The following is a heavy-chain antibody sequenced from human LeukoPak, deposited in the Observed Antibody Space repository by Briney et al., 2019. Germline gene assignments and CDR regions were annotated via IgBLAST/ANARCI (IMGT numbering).Heavy chain of an antibody. V-gene: IGHV2-70*11. Sequence: SGPTLVNPTQTLTLTCSFSGFSLSTSGMCVSWIRQPPGKALEWLARIDWDDVQDYNPSLKTRLTISKDTSKSQVVLTVTDMDPADTATYFCARTDLSINMIRGIVVPDFDSWGQGTLVTVSS. J-gene: IGHJ4*02. CDR2: IDWDDVQ. D-gene: IGHD3-10*01. CDR3: ARTDLSINMIRGIVVPDFDS. CDR1: GFSLSTSGMC.